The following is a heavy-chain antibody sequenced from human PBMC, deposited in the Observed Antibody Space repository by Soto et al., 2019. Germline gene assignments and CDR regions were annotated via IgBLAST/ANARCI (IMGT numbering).Heavy chain of an antibody. CDR2: ISASGGNT. CDR1: GFPFKVYA. D-gene: IGHD5-18*01. Sequence: EVHLLDSGGALQQPGGSLRLSCEASGFPFKVYAMTWVRQAPGKGLEWVSVISASGGNTYYAESVKGRFTMSRDNSKNMVYLQMNNLRVEDTALYSCAKGAYSYGPLDSWGQGTLVTVSS. J-gene: IGHJ4*02. CDR3: AKGAYSYGPLDS. V-gene: IGHV3-23*01.